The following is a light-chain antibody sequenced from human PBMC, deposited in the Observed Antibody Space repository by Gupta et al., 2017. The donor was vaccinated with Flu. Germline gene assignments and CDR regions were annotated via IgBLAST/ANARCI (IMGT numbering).Light chain of an antibody. J-gene: IGLJ2*01. Sequence: QSALTPPAPVSGSPGQSITISCTGTSSDVGGYNYVSWYQQHPGKAPKLMIYEVSNRPPGVSNRFSGSKSGNTASLTISGLQDEDEADYYCSSYTSSSTLVFGGGTKLTVL. CDR3: SSYTSSSTLV. V-gene: IGLV2-14*01. CDR1: SSDVGGYNY. CDR2: EVS.